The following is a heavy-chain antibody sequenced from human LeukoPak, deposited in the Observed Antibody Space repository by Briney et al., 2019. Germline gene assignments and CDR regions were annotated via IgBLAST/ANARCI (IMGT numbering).Heavy chain of an antibody. CDR2: INQDAREI. CDR1: GFTFSSYA. J-gene: IGHJ4*02. CDR3: ATDRDNSDWQKRFDS. V-gene: IGHV3-7*01. D-gene: IGHD2-21*02. Sequence: GGSLRLSCAASGFTFSSYAMSWVRQAPGKGLEWVGNINQDAREINYVDSVRGRFTISRDNAKSSLHLQMNSLRAEDTAVYYCATDRDNSDWQKRFDSWGQGTLVTVSS.